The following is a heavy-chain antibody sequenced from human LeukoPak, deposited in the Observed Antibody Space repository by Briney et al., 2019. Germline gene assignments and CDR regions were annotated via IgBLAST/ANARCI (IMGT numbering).Heavy chain of an antibody. Sequence: GASVKVSCKASGGTFSRNAISWVRQGPGQGLEWKGGIIPIFGTPNYSRKFQGRLTINTDESTSTAHMELSSLTSEDTAVYYCARVNGTGWFLQGAFEIWGQGTMVTVSS. CDR2: IIPIFGTP. J-gene: IGHJ3*02. CDR3: ARVNGTGWFLQGAFEI. CDR1: GGTFSRNA. V-gene: IGHV1-69*05. D-gene: IGHD6-19*01.